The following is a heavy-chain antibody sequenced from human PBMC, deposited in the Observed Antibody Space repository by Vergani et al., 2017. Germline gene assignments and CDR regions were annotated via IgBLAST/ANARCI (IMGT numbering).Heavy chain of an antibody. V-gene: IGHV3-23*03. J-gene: IGHJ4*02. CDR1: GFTFSSYA. Sequence: EVQLLESGGGLVQPGGSLRLSCAASGFTFSSYAMSWVRQAPGKGLEWVSVIYSGGSSTYYADSVKGRFTISRDNSKNTLYLQMNSLRAEDTAVYYCAKDSLYCSSTSCYYYFDDWGQGTLVTVSS. CDR3: AKDSLYCSSTSCYYYFDD. D-gene: IGHD2-2*01. CDR2: IYSGGSST.